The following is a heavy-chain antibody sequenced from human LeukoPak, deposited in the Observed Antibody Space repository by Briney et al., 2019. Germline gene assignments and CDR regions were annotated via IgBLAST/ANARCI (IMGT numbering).Heavy chain of an antibody. V-gene: IGHV1-18*01. J-gene: IGHJ6*03. CDR1: GYTFTTYG. D-gene: IGHD4-17*01. CDR3: ARVYGDYASGYYYYMDV. CDR2: ISAYNGNT. Sequence: GASVKVSCKASGYTFTTYGISWVRQAPGQGLEWMGWISAYNGNTNYAQKLQGRVTMTTDTSTTTAYMELRSLRSDDTAVYYCARVYGDYASGYYYYMDVWGKGTTVTVSS.